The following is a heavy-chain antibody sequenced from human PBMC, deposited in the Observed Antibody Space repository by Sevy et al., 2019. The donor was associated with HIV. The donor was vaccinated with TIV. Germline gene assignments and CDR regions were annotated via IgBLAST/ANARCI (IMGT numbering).Heavy chain of an antibody. Sequence: GGSLRLSCAASGFTFDDYAMHWVRQVPGKGLEWVSGISWNSGSIGYADSVKGRFTISRDNAKNSLYLQMNSLRAEDTALYYCAKGDSYCSSTSCYLYYYYGMDVWGQGTTVTVSS. V-gene: IGHV3-9*01. D-gene: IGHD2-2*01. CDR1: GFTFDDYA. J-gene: IGHJ6*02. CDR3: AKGDSYCSSTSCYLYYYYGMDV. CDR2: ISWNSGSI.